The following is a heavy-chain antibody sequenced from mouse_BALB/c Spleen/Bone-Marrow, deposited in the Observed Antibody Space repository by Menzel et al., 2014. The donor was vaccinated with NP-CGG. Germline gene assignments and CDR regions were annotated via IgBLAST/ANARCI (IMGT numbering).Heavy chain of an antibody. CDR3: ARGLYGAMDY. CDR1: GCTFTSYW. CDR2: INPRSGRT. V-gene: IGHV1S81*02. Sequence: QVQLQPSGAELVKPGASVKLSCKASGCTFTSYWMYWVIQRPGQGLEWIGEINPRSGRTNYNEKFKSRATLTVDKSSSTAYMQLSSLTSEDSAVYYCARGLYGAMDYWGQGTSVTVSS. J-gene: IGHJ4*01. D-gene: IGHD1-1*01.